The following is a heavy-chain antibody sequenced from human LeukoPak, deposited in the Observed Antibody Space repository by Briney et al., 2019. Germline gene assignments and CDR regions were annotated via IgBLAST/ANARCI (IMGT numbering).Heavy chain of an antibody. CDR2: ISVIGGST. Sequence: GGSLRLSCAASGFTFNNAWMSWVRQAPGKGLEWVSSISVIGGSTYYADSVRGRFTISRDNSKNTLYLQMNSLRAEDTAVYYCAAAYFGMDQYYYGMDVWGQGTTVTVSS. CDR3: AAAYFGMDQYYYGMDV. D-gene: IGHD3-16*01. V-gene: IGHV3-23*01. CDR1: GFTFNNAW. J-gene: IGHJ6*02.